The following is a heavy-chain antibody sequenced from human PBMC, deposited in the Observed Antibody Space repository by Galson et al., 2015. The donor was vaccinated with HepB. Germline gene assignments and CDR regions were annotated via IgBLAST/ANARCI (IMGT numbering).Heavy chain of an antibody. V-gene: IGHV1-8*01. Sequence: SVKVSCKASGYTFTRYDINWVRQATGQGLEWMGWMNPNSGNTGYAQKFQGRVTMTRNTSISTAYMELSSLRSEDTAVYYCARGGGICCSSTSCKGSYMDVWGKGTTVTVSS. CDR3: ARGGGICCSSTSCKGSYMDV. J-gene: IGHJ6*03. D-gene: IGHD2-2*01. CDR1: GYTFTRYD. CDR2: MNPNSGNT.